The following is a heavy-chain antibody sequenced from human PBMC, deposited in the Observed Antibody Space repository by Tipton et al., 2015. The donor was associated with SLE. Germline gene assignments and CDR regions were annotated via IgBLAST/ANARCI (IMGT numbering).Heavy chain of an antibody. V-gene: IGHV4-4*09. J-gene: IGHJ6*02. Sequence: TLSLTCSVSGGSISSDHWIWIRQPPGKGLEWLGYISDGGGTNYNPSLKSRVTITVDPAKKQFSLKLTSVTAPDTAVYYCARGMVTWRGAIIGVDVWGQGTTVNVSS. CDR1: GGSISSDH. D-gene: IGHD2-21*02. CDR3: ARGMVTWRGAIIGVDV. CDR2: ISDGGGT.